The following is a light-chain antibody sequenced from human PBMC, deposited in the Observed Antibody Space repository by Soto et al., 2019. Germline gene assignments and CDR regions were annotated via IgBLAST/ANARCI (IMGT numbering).Light chain of an antibody. CDR1: SSDVGAHDF. V-gene: IGLV2-14*01. Sequence: QSALTQPASVSGSPGQSITISCTGTSSDVGAHDFVSWYQHYPGKAPKLVTFDVTHRPPGISDRFSGSNSANMASLTISGLQAEDEAFYYCSSYTTRSTLVFGGGTKLTVL. CDR3: SSYTTRSTLV. CDR2: DVT. J-gene: IGLJ2*01.